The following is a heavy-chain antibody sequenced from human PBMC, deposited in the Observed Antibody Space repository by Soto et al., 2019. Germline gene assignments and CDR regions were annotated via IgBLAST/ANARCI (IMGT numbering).Heavy chain of an antibody. CDR1: GGSVSSGCYY. D-gene: IGHD7-27*01. CDR3: AKERTGDPSFFDY. CDR2: IFSSGST. Sequence: SEPLSLTSTVSGGSVSSGCYYWSWIREPPGKELECLGNIFSSGSTNYSPSLKSRVTISVDASKNQFSLKLSSVTAADTAVYYCAKERTGDPSFFDYWGQGTLVTVSS. J-gene: IGHJ4*02. V-gene: IGHV4-61*01.